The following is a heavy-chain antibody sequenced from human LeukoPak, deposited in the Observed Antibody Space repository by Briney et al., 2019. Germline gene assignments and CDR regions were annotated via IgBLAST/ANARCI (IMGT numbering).Heavy chain of an antibody. CDR1: GGSISSYY. D-gene: IGHD3-10*01. CDR3: ARQGGSGSYRDDAFDI. V-gene: IGHV4-59*06. J-gene: IGHJ3*02. CDR2: IYYSGST. Sequence: SETLSLTCTVSGGSISSYYWSWIRQHPGKGLEWIGYIYYSGSTYYNPSLKSRVTISVDTSKNQFSLKLSSVTAADTAVYYCARQGGSGSYRDDAFDIWGQGTMVTVSS.